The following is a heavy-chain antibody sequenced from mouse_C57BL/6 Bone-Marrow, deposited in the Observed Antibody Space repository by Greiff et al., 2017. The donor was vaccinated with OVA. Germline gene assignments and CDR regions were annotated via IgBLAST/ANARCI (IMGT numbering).Heavy chain of an antibody. CDR3: ARFDGPSFAY. CDR1: GYAFSSSW. CDR2: IYPGDGDT. Sequence: VQLVESGPELVKPGASVKISCKASGYAFSSSWMNWVKQRPGKGLEWIGRIYPGDGDTNYNGKFKGKATLTADKSSSTAYMQLSSLTSEDSAVYFCARFDGPSFAYWGQGTLVTVSA. J-gene: IGHJ3*01. D-gene: IGHD1-2*01. V-gene: IGHV1-82*01.